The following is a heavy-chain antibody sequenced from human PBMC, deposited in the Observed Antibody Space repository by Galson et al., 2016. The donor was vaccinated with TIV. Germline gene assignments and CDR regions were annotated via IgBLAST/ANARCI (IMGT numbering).Heavy chain of an antibody. D-gene: IGHD3-10*01. Sequence: SVKVSCKASGGIFRTNAISWVRQAPGQGLEVMGRIIPILGSSDYAQRFQGRVTITADASTSTVYMELRSLRSEDTAMYYCARVRFGELSGYYYYMDVWGKGTTVTVSS. CDR2: IIPILGSS. J-gene: IGHJ6*03. V-gene: IGHV1-69*13. CDR1: GGIFRTNA. CDR3: ARVRFGELSGYYYYMDV.